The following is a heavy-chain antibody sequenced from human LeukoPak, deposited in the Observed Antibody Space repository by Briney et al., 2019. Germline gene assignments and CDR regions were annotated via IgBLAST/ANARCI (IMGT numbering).Heavy chain of an antibody. D-gene: IGHD4-17*01. Sequence: SETLSLTCTVSGGSISSYYWSWIRQPPGKGLEWIGYIYYSGSTNYNPSLKSRVTISVDTSKNQFSLKLSSVTAADTAVYYCARNGETYYYGMDVWGQGTTVTVSS. V-gene: IGHV4-59*08. CDR2: IYYSGST. CDR3: ARNGETYYYGMDV. CDR1: GGSISSYY. J-gene: IGHJ6*02.